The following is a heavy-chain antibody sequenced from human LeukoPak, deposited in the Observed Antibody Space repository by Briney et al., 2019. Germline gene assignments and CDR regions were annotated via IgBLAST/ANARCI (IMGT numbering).Heavy chain of an antibody. CDR2: IYYSGGT. J-gene: IGHJ4*02. V-gene: IGHV4-39*01. CDR3: ARHSSVFIAVAGTAFDY. Sequence: PSETLSLTCTVSGGSISSSSYYWGWIRQPPGKGLEWIGSIYYSGGTYYNPSLKSRVTISVDTSKNQFSLKLSSVTAADTAVYSCARHSSVFIAVAGTAFDYGGQGPLVTVS. D-gene: IGHD6-19*01. CDR1: GGSISSSSYY.